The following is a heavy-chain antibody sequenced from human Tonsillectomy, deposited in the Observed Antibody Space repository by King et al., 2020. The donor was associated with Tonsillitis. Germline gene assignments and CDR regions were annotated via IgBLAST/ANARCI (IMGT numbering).Heavy chain of an antibody. CDR3: ARDYGYYGMDV. Sequence: VQLVESGGGLVQPGGSLRLSCAASGFTFSSYWMTWVRQAPGKGLEWVANINQDGSEKYYVDSVKGRFTISRDNAKNSLYLQMNSLRAEDTAVYYCARDYGYYGMDVWGQGTTVTVSS. V-gene: IGHV3-7*01. CDR1: GFTFSSYW. J-gene: IGHJ6*02. CDR2: INQDGSEK. D-gene: IGHD3-10*01.